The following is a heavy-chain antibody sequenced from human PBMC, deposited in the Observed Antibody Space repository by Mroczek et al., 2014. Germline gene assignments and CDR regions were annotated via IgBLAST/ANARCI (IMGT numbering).Heavy chain of an antibody. Sequence: SGAEVKKPGASVKVSCKASGYSFTSYEIHWVRQASGQGLEWMGWLNPSNDGTTYAQNFQGRVTITRDTSTSIVYMELSDLTSDDTAVYYCAKGGLVWSGSRDTFNMWGQGTMVTVSS. V-gene: IGHV1-8*01. CDR3: AKGGLVWSGSRDTFNM. CDR2: LNPSNDGT. J-gene: IGHJ3*02. CDR1: GYSFTSYE. D-gene: IGHD3-3*01.